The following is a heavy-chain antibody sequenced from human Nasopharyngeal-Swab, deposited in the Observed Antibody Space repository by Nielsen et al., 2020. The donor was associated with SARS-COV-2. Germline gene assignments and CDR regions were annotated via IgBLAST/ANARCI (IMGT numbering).Heavy chain of an antibody. J-gene: IGHJ6*02. V-gene: IGHV3-23*03. CDR3: AKDQGALYCSGGSCYSGPQSNYYYGMDV. Sequence: VRQAPGKGLEWGSVIYSGGSRTYYADSVKSGFTISRDNSKNTLYLQMNSLRAEDTAVYYCAKDQGALYCSGGSCYSGPQSNYYYGMDVWGQGTTVTVSS. D-gene: IGHD2-15*01. CDR2: IYSGGSRT.